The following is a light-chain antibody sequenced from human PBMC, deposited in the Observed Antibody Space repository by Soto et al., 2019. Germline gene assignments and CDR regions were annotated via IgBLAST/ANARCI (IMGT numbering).Light chain of an antibody. CDR1: QTISTN. J-gene: IGKJ1*01. CDR3: QDDSDWPTWT. CDR2: GAS. Sequence: EIVMTQSPATLSVSPGERATLSCRASQTISTNLAWYQQKPGQAPRLLIYGASTRATGIPARFSGSGSGTEFTLIISSLQAEDFAVYYCQDDSDWPTWTFGQGTKVDIK. V-gene: IGKV3-15*01.